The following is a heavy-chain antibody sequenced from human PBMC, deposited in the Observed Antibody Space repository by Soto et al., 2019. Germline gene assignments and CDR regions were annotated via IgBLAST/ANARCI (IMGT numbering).Heavy chain of an antibody. D-gene: IGHD1-26*01. CDR3: ARDAAVGLFDY. CDR2: IDYSGST. CDR1: GGSITSGGYY. J-gene: IGHJ4*02. Sequence: SETLSLTCTVSGGSITSGGYYWSWIRQHPGKGLEWIGYIDYSGSTDYNPSLKSRVTISVDTSKNLFSLKVSSVTAADTAVYYCARDAAVGLFDYWGQGTLVTVSS. V-gene: IGHV4-31*03.